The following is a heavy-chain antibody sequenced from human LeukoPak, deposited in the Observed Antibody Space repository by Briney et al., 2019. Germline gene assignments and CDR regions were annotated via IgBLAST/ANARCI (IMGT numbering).Heavy chain of an antibody. D-gene: IGHD3-3*01. CDR2: ISACNGGT. V-gene: IGHV1-18*01. Sequence: EASVKVSCKASGYTFTSYGISWVRQAPGQGLEWMGWISACNGGTNYAQKFQGRVTMTRDTSISTAYMELSRLRSDDTAVYYCARDHDFWSGYDDPTRAEEVNFDYWGQGTLVTVSS. CDR3: ARDHDFWSGYDDPTRAEEVNFDY. J-gene: IGHJ4*02. CDR1: GYTFTSYG.